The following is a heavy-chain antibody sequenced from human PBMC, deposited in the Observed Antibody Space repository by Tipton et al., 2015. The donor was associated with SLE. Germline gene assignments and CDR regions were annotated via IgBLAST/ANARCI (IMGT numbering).Heavy chain of an antibody. CDR3: AKDQRIAAAGIDY. CDR2: ISWNSNSL. V-gene: IGHV3-9*01. J-gene: IGHJ4*02. Sequence: SLRLSCVGSGFRFDDYAMQWVRQVPGKGLEWVSGISWNSNSLGYVDSVKGRFTISRDNAKNSLYLEMNNLRPEDTALYYCAKDQRIAAAGIDYWGQGTLVTVPS. D-gene: IGHD6-13*01. CDR1: GFRFDDYA.